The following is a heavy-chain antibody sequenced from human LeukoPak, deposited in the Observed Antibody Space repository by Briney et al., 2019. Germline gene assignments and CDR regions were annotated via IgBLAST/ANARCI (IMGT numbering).Heavy chain of an antibody. J-gene: IGHJ5*02. CDR1: AYTFTSYG. CDR3: ARDSTYYDIRNWFDP. Sequence: ASVKVSCKASAYTFTSYGISWVRQAPGQGLEWMGWINPNSGGTNYAQKFQGRVTMTRDTSISTAYMELSRLRSDDTAVYYCARDSTYYDIRNWFDPWGQGTLVTVSS. V-gene: IGHV1-2*02. CDR2: INPNSGGT. D-gene: IGHD3-9*01.